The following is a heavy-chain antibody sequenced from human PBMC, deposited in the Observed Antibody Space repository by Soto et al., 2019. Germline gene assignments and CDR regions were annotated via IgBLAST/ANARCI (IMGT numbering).Heavy chain of an antibody. D-gene: IGHD6-13*01. CDR2: ISSSGSTI. CDR3: AREIAAAGIKFHYYYYMVV. V-gene: IGHV3-11*01. J-gene: IGHJ6*03. CDR1: GLTFSDYY. Sequence: GRSLRHSCAACGLTFSDYYISWIRQAPRKGLKWVSYISSSGSTIYYADSVKGRFTISRDNAKNSLYLQMNSLRAEDTAVYYCAREIAAAGIKFHYYYYMVVWGKGTTVT.